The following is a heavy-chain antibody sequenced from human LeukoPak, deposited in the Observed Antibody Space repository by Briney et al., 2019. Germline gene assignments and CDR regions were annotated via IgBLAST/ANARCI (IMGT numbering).Heavy chain of an antibody. CDR2: VDPEDGET. CDR1: GYTFTDYY. V-gene: IGHV1-69-2*01. J-gene: IGHJ4*02. Sequence: ASVKISCKASGYTFTDYYMHWVQQAPGKGLEWMGRVDPEDGETIYAEKFQGRVTITADTSTDTAYMELSSLRSEDTAVYYCATFPGIAAASTFGREYGGVDYWGQGTLVTVSS. D-gene: IGHD6-13*01. CDR3: ATFPGIAAASTFGREYGGVDY.